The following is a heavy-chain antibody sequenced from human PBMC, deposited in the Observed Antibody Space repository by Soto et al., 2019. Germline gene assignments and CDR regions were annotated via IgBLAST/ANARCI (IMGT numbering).Heavy chain of an antibody. J-gene: IGHJ3*02. Sequence: SETLSLTCTVSGGSISSGGYYWSWIRQHPGKGLEWIGYIYYSGRTYYNPSLKSRVTISVDTSKNQFSLKLSSVTAADTAVYYCARDRYYGSGSYYNDAFDIWGQGTMVTVSS. CDR2: IYYSGRT. CDR1: GGSISSGGYY. V-gene: IGHV4-31*03. CDR3: ARDRYYGSGSYYNDAFDI. D-gene: IGHD3-10*01.